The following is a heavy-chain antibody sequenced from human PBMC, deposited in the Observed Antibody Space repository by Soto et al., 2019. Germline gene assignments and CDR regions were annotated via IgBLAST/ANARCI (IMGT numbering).Heavy chain of an antibody. V-gene: IGHV4-59*08. Sequence: SETLSLTCTVSCGSISSYYWSWIRQPPGKGLGWIGYIYYSRSTNYNPSLKSRVTISVDTSKNQFSLKLSSVTAADTAVYYCARQQDIAVAGIGYYFDYWGQGTRVTVSS. D-gene: IGHD6-19*01. J-gene: IGHJ4*02. CDR2: IYYSRST. CDR1: CGSISSYY. CDR3: ARQQDIAVAGIGYYFDY.